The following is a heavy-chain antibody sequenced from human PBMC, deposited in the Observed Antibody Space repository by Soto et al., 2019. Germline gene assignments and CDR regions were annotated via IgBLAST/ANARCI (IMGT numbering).Heavy chain of an antibody. Sequence: QVQLQESGPGVVKPLGTLALTCTVSGGSISSNNWWMWVRQSPEKGLEWIGEIYHSGTTNYNPSFNSRVTMSVDKSHNQFSLMLTSVTAEDTAIYYCAREGGAGTYMGFDYWGQGTLVTVSS. D-gene: IGHD6-19*01. V-gene: IGHV4-4*02. CDR3: AREGGAGTYMGFDY. CDR2: IYHSGTT. J-gene: IGHJ4*02. CDR1: GGSISSNNW.